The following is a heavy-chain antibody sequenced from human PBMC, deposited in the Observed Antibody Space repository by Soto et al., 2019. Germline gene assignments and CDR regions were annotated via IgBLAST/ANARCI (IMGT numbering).Heavy chain of an antibody. CDR1: GGSISSYY. Sequence: NPSETLSLTCTVSGGSISSYYWSWIRQPPGKGLEWIGYIYYSGSTNYNPSLKSRVTISVDTSKNQFSLKLSSVTAADTAVYYCARNHRVRASAALYYYYGMDVWGQGTTVTVSS. CDR3: ARNHRVRASAALYYYYGMDV. D-gene: IGHD2-2*01. J-gene: IGHJ6*02. CDR2: IYYSGST. V-gene: IGHV4-59*01.